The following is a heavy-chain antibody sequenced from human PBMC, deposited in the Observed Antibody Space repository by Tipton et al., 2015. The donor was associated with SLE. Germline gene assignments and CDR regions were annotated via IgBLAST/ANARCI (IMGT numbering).Heavy chain of an antibody. CDR2: FYIGGTT. D-gene: IGHD6-13*01. CDR3: ARGLRADSTSHFDH. J-gene: IGHJ4*02. Sequence: TLSLTCTVSGGSISTGGYYWTWIRQPAGKGLEWIGHFYIGGTTNYNPSLQSRITISADTSRSQVSLNLRSVTAADTAVYYCARGLRADSTSHFDHWGPGTLVTVSS. CDR1: GGSISTGGYY. V-gene: IGHV4-61*09.